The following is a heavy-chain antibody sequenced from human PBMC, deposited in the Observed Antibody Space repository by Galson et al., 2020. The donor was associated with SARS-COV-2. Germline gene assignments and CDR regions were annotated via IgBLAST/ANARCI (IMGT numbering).Heavy chain of an antibody. CDR3: ETLVPPTVTTNYYYYRGV. D-gene: IGHD4-17*01. J-gene: IGHJ6*03. V-gene: IGHV1-24*01. CDR2: FDPEDGET. Sequence: ASVKVSCKVSGYTLTELSMHWVRQAPGKGLEWMGGFDPEDGETIYAQKFQGRVTMTEDTSTDTAYMELSSLRSEDTAVYYCETLVPPTVTTNYYYYRGVWGKGTTVTVSS. CDR1: GYTLTELS.